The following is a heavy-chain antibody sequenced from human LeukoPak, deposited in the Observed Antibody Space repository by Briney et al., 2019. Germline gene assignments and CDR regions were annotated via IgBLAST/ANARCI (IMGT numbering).Heavy chain of an antibody. D-gene: IGHD3-10*01. CDR1: GFTFSSYG. CDR3: AREGITMVRGVIISHPLDY. Sequence: GGSLRLSCAASGFTFSSYGMHWVRQAPGKGLEWVAVIWYDGSNKYYADSVKGRFTISRDNSKNTLYLQMNSLRAEDTAVYYCAREGITMVRGVIISHPLDYWGQGALVTVSS. V-gene: IGHV3-33*01. J-gene: IGHJ4*02. CDR2: IWYDGSNK.